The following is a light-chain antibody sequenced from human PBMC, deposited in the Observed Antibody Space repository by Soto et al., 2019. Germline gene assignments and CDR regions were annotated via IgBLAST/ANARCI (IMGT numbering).Light chain of an antibody. CDR1: SSNIGTSS. CDR3: AAWDDSLNGHG. CDR2: TTN. V-gene: IGLV1-44*01. Sequence: QSALTQPHSASGTPGQRVTISCSGSSSNIGTSSVHWFQQLPGTAPKLLISTTNQRPSGVPERFSGSKSGTSASLAISGLQSEDEADYYCAAWDDSLNGHGFGTGTKVTVL. J-gene: IGLJ1*01.